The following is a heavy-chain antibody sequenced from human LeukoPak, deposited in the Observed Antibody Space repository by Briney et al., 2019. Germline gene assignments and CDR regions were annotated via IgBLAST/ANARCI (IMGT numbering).Heavy chain of an antibody. V-gene: IGHV1-18*01. J-gene: IGHJ4*02. CDR1: GYTFTSYG. CDR2: ISAYNGNT. Sequence: ASVKVSCKASGYTFTSYGISWVRQAHGQGLEWMGWISAYNGNTNYAQKLQGRVTMTTDTSTSTAYMELRSLRSDDTAVYYCARLVWGCCQSGPSKDYWGQGTLVTVSS. CDR3: ARLVWGCCQSGPSKDY. D-gene: IGHD3-16*01.